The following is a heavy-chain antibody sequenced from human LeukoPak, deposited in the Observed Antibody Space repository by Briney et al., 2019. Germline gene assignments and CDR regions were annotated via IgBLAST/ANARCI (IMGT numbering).Heavy chain of an antibody. CDR1: GFTSSNYA. Sequence: GRSLRLSCAASGFTSSNYAMNWVRQAPGKGLEWVSLISGSTGSTYYADYVKGRFSISGDNSKNTVCLQVTGLRVEDTAVYYCAKGPVSAIVGATTVDYWGQGTLVTVSS. J-gene: IGHJ4*02. CDR3: AKGPVSAIVGATTVDY. D-gene: IGHD1-26*01. V-gene: IGHV3-23*01. CDR2: ISGSTGST.